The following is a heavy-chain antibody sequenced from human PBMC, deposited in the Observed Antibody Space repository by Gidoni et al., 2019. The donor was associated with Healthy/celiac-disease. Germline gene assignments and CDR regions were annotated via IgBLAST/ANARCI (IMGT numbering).Heavy chain of an antibody. V-gene: IGHV4-34*01. D-gene: IGHD1-26*01. CDR3: ARERSGSHSGAFDI. CDR1: GGSFSGYY. CDR2: INHSGST. J-gene: IGHJ3*02. Sequence: QVQLQQWGAGLLKPSETLSLTCAVYGGSFSGYYWSWIRQPPGKGLEWIGEINHSGSTNYNPSLKSRVTISVDTSKNQFSLKLSSVTAADTAVYYCARERSGSHSGAFDIWGQGTMVTVSS.